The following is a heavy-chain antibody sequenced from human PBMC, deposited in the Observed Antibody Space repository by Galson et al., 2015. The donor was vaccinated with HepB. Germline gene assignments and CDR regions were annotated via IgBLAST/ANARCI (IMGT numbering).Heavy chain of an antibody. CDR2: ISWNSDDI. D-gene: IGHD3-22*01. V-gene: IGHV3-9*01. J-gene: IGHJ4*02. CDR3: AKDRSLMDYDSLDY. Sequence: SLRLSCAASGFTFDDHAMHWVRQVPGKGLEWVSGISWNSDDIGYADSVMGRFTISRDNAKNSVYLQMNSLRAEDTALYYCAKDRSLMDYDSLDYWGQGTLVTVSS. CDR1: GFTFDDHA.